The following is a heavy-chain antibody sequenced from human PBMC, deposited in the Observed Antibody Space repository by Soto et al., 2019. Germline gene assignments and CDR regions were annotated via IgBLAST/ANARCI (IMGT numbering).Heavy chain of an antibody. V-gene: IGHV5-51*03. Sequence: EVQLVQSGAEVKKPGESLKISCKGSGYSFITNWIGWVRQMPGKGLEWMGIIFPADSDTGYSPSFQGQVTISADKSISTAYLQWSSLKASDTAMYYCARPGYTSGVEFWGQGTLITVSS. D-gene: IGHD2-15*01. CDR3: ARPGYTSGVEF. J-gene: IGHJ4*02. CDR1: GYSFITNW. CDR2: IFPADSDT.